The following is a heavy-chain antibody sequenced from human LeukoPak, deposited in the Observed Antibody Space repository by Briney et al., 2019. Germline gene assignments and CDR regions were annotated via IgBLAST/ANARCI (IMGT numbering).Heavy chain of an antibody. CDR1: GYSFTSYW. CDR3: ARRFTYSAYADY. V-gene: IGHV5-51*01. CDR2: IFPGDSDT. J-gene: IGHJ4*02. D-gene: IGHD5-12*01. Sequence: GESLKISCKGSGYSFTSYWIGWVRQMPGKGLEWMGIIFPGDSDTRYGPSFQGQVTISADKSIATAYLQWSSLKASDTAMYYCARRFTYSAYADYWGQGTLVTVSS.